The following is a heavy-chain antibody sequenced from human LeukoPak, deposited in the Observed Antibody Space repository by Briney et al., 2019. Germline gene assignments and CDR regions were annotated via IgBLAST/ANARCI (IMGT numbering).Heavy chain of an antibody. D-gene: IGHD6-6*01. J-gene: IGHJ4*02. CDR3: ARDWGSSSAFDY. CDR2: IYYSGST. CDR1: GGSISSSSYY. V-gene: IGHV4-39*07. Sequence: SETLSLTCTVSGGSISSSSYYWGWIRQPPGKGLEGIGSIYYSGSTYYNPSLKSRVTISVDTSKNQFSLKLSSVTAADTAVYYCARDWGSSSAFDYWGQGTLVTVSS.